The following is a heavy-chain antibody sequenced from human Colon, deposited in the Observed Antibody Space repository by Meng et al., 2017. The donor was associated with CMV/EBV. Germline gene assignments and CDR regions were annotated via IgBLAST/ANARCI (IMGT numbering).Heavy chain of an antibody. J-gene: IGHJ6*02. D-gene: IGHD3-3*01. V-gene: IGHV3-11*04. CDR3: ARITTFGVGLHGMDV. CDR1: GFSFGEYY. Sequence: GESLKISCAASGFSFGEYYMSWIRQAPGKGLEWIAYISGPSSTIYYADSVKGRFTISRDNARNSLYLQMNSLRVEDTAVYYCARITTFGVGLHGMDVWGQGTTVTVSS. CDR2: ISGPSSTI.